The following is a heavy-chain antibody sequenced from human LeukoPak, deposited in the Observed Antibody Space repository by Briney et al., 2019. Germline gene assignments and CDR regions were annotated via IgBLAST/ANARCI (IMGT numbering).Heavy chain of an antibody. Sequence: GGSLRLSCAASGFTFSSNWMSWVRQAPGKGLEWAATINQDEGEKYYVDSVKGRFTISRDNAKNSLYLQMNSLRADDSGVYYCARGRDLLNWGQGTLVTVSS. CDR1: GFTFSSNW. CDR2: INQDEGEK. D-gene: IGHD2-21*01. J-gene: IGHJ4*02. V-gene: IGHV3-7*01. CDR3: ARGRDLLN.